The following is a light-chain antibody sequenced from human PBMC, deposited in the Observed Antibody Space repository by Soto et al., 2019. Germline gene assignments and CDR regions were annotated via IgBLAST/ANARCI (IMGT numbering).Light chain of an antibody. Sequence: EIVLTQSPATQSLSPGDRATLSCRASQSVSSYLAWYQQRPCQAPRLLIYDAFNRATGVPARFSGSGSGTDFTLTISSLEPEDFAVYYCQHRANWPLTFGGGTKLEIK. CDR1: QSVSSY. V-gene: IGKV3-11*01. J-gene: IGKJ4*01. CDR2: DAF. CDR3: QHRANWPLT.